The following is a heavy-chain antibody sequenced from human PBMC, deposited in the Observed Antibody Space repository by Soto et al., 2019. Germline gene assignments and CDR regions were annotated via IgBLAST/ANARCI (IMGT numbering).Heavy chain of an antibody. CDR2: INPNSGGT. CDR1: GYTFTGYY. D-gene: IGHD6-13*01. J-gene: IGHJ5*02. V-gene: IGHV1-2*02. Sequence: QVQLVQSGAEVKKPGASVKVSCKASGYTFTGYYMHWVRQAPGQGLEWMGWINPNSGGTNYAQKFQGRVTMTRDTSISTAYMELSRLRSDDTAVYYCARDHSSSWYRLSNWFDPWGQGTLVTVSS. CDR3: ARDHSSSWYRLSNWFDP.